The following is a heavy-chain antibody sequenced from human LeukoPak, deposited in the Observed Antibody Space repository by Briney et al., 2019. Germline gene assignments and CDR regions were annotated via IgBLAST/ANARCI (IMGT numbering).Heavy chain of an antibody. Sequence: PGGSLRLSCAASGVTFSRYWMHWVRQAPGKGLVWVSRIKNVGSSTTYADAVKGRFTISRDNAKNTLYLQMNSLRAEDTAVYYCVREPYCSGGSCYTSGFDCWGQGTLVTVSS. CDR1: GVTFSRYW. V-gene: IGHV3-74*01. D-gene: IGHD2-15*01. CDR3: VREPYCSGGSCYTSGFDC. CDR2: IKNVGSST. J-gene: IGHJ4*02.